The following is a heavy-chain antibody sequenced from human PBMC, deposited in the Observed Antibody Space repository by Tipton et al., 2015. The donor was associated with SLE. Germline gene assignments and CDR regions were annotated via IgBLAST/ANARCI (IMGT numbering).Heavy chain of an antibody. D-gene: IGHD4-11*01. CDR3: ARMDYSQFQLLYFES. Sequence: TLSLTCTVSGDSISNGDDYWNWLRQRPGKGLEWIGYVYYSGNTLYNPSLRSRVTMSLDTSKNQFSLKLRSLTAADSAMYFCARMDYSQFQLLYFESWGQGILVTVSS. J-gene: IGHJ4*02. CDR1: GDSISNGDDY. CDR2: VYYSGNT. V-gene: IGHV4-30-4*08.